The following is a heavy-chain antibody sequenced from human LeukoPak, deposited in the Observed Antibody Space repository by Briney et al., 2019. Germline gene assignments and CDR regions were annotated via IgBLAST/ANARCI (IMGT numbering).Heavy chain of an antibody. Sequence: SETLSLTCTVSGGSISSYYWSWIRQPPGKALEWIGYIYYSGSTNYNPSLKSRVTISVDTSKNQFSLKLSSVTAADTAVYYCARVEAAQYYYYMDVWGKGTTVTVSS. CDR3: ARVEAAQYYYYMDV. CDR1: GGSISSYY. CDR2: IYYSGST. J-gene: IGHJ6*03. D-gene: IGHD6-13*01. V-gene: IGHV4-59*08.